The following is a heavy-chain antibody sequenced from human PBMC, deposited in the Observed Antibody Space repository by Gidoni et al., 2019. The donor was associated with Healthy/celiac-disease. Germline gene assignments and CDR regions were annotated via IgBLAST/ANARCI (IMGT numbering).Heavy chain of an antibody. J-gene: IGHJ6*03. D-gene: IGHD3-9*01. CDR3: AKAVLTGDPFYDYYMDV. CDR2: IYHSGST. Sequence: QVQLQESGPGLVKPSGTLSPTCAVSGGSIRSSNWWSWVRQPPGKGLEWIGEIYHSGSTNYNPSLKSRVTISVDKSKNQFSLKLSSVTAADTAVYYCAKAVLTGDPFYDYYMDVWGKGTTVTVSS. CDR1: GGSIRSSNW. V-gene: IGHV4-4*02.